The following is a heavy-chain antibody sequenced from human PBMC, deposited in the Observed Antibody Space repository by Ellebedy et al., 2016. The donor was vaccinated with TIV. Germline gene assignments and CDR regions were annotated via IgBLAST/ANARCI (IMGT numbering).Heavy chain of an antibody. D-gene: IGHD1-1*01. CDR1: GYTFSSYA. CDR2: INAGNGNT. CDR3: ARGGPKGENDWIDP. V-gene: IGHV1-3*01. J-gene: IGHJ5*02. Sequence: AASVKVSCKASGYTFSSYALYWVRQAPGQSLEWMGWINAGNGNTKYSQKFQGRVTITRDTSASTAYMELSSLTSEDTAVYYCARGGPKGENDWIDPWGQGTLVTVSS.